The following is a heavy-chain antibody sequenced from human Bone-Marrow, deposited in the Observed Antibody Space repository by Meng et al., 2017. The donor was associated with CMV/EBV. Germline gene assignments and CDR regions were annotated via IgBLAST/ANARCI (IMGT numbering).Heavy chain of an antibody. CDR2: ISGSGGST. V-gene: IGHV3-23*01. CDR1: GFTFSSYA. CDR3: AVWNYYGSGSYYGGNWFDP. D-gene: IGHD3-10*01. Sequence: GESLKISCAASGFTFSSYAMSWVRQAPGKGLEWVSAISGSGGSTYYADSVKGRFTISRDNSKNTLYLQMNSLRAEDTAVYYCAVWNYYGSGSYYGGNWFDPWGQGTLVTVYS. J-gene: IGHJ5*02.